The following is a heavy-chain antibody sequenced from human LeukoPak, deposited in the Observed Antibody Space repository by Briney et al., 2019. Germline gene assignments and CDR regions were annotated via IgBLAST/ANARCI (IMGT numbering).Heavy chain of an antibody. CDR3: ARVHGYSYAPGDY. Sequence: GGSLRLSCAASGFTFDDYGMSWVRQAPGKGLEWVCGINWNGGSIGYADSVKGRFTISRDNAKNSLYLQLNSLRAEDTDLYHCARVHGYSYAPGDYWGQGTLVTVSS. J-gene: IGHJ4*02. V-gene: IGHV3-20*01. D-gene: IGHD5-18*01. CDR2: INWNGGSI. CDR1: GFTFDDYG.